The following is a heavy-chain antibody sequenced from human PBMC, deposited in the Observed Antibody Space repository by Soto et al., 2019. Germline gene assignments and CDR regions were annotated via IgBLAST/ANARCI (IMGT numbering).Heavy chain of an antibody. Sequence: QITLKESGPTLVKPTQTLTLTCTFSGFSLSTSGVGVGWIRQPPGKALEWLALIYWDDDKRYSPSLKSRLTITKDTSKNQVVLTMTNMDPVDTATYYCAHSPNYDFWSGYYTCFQHWGQGTLVTVSS. D-gene: IGHD3-3*01. CDR3: AHSPNYDFWSGYYTCFQH. CDR2: IYWDDDK. CDR1: GFSLSTSGVG. V-gene: IGHV2-5*02. J-gene: IGHJ1*01.